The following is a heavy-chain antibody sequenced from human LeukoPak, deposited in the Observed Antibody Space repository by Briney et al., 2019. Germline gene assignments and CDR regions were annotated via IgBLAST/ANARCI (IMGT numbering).Heavy chain of an antibody. V-gene: IGHV3-7*01. D-gene: IGHD3-10*01. J-gene: IGHJ3*02. Sequence: GGSLRLSCAPSGFTFSTYWMSWVRQAPGKGRGWGANIKQDGSEKYYVDSVKGRFTISRDNAKNSLYLQMNSLRAEDTAVYYCAKDGYYGSGSPAFDIWGQGTMVTVSS. CDR2: IKQDGSEK. CDR1: GFTFSTYW. CDR3: AKDGYYGSGSPAFDI.